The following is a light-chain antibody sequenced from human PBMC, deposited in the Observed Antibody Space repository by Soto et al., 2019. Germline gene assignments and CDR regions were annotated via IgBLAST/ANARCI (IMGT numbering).Light chain of an antibody. CDR2: GAS. J-gene: IGKJ5*01. V-gene: IGKV3-20*01. CDR1: QSVSSSY. Sequence: EIVLTQSPGTLSLSPGERATLSCRASQSVSSSYLAWYQQKPGQAPRLLIYGASSRATGIPDRFSGSGSGTDFTLTISSLQPEDFATYFCQQSSSNFPITFGQGTRVDI. CDR3: QQSSSNFPIT.